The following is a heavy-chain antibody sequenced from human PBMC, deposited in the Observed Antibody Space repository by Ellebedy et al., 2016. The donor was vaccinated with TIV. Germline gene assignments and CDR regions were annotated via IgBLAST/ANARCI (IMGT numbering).Heavy chain of an antibody. Sequence: AASVKVSCKASGYTFTSYAMHWVRQAPGQRLEWMGWINAGNGNTKYSQKFQGRVTITRDTSASTAYMELSSLRSEDTAVYYCARVRAVAGTSFDYWGQGILVTVSS. J-gene: IGHJ4*02. CDR1: GYTFTSYA. CDR2: INAGNGNT. V-gene: IGHV1-3*01. D-gene: IGHD6-19*01. CDR3: ARVRAVAGTSFDY.